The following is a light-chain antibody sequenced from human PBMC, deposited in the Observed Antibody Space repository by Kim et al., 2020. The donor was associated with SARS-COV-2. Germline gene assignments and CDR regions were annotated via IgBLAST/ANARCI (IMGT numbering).Light chain of an antibody. CDR3: QQSYSTPFA. CDR1: QSISSY. J-gene: IGKJ4*01. V-gene: IGKV1-39*01. CDR2: AAS. Sequence: DIQMTQSPSSLSASVGDRVTITCRASQSISSYLNWYQQKPGKAPKLLIYAASSLQSGVPSRFSGSGSGTDFTLTISSLQPEEFAPYYCQQSYSTPFAFGGGTKVDIK.